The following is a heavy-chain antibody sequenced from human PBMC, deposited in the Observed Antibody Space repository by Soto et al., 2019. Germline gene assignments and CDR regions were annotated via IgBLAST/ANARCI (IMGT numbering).Heavy chain of an antibody. Sequence: QITLKESGPTLVKPTQTLTLTCTFSGFSFSINGVAVGWIRQPPGQALEWLVLIYWDDDQRYNPSLKNRLTITKDTSRNQVVLTMTNMDPVDTATYYCAHKRDVSRGFKSWGQGTLVTVSS. V-gene: IGHV2-5*02. CDR2: IYWDDDQ. CDR1: GFSFSINGVA. CDR3: AHKRDVSRGFKS. J-gene: IGHJ5*01.